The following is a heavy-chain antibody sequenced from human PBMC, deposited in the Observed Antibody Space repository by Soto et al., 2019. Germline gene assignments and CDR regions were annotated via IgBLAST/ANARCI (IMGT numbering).Heavy chain of an antibody. CDR3: TRSIVPAAMYWFDP. CDR2: IFYTGST. V-gene: IGHV4-59*01. CDR1: GGSISNYY. J-gene: IGHJ5*02. Sequence: SETLSLTCTVSGGSISNYYWSWIRQPPGKGLEWIAYIFYTGSTSYKPSLKSRVTLSLDTSKNQFSLKLSSVTAADTAVYYCTRSIVPAAMYWFDPWGQGTLVTVSS. D-gene: IGHD2-2*01.